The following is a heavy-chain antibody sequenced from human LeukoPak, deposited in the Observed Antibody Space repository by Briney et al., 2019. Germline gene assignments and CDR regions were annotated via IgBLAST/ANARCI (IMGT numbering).Heavy chain of an antibody. CDR1: GGSVSSGSYY. V-gene: IGHV4-61*01. CDR3: ARLFSTPQSDWFDP. J-gene: IGHJ5*02. CDR2: IYYSGST. D-gene: IGHD2-2*01. Sequence: SETLSLTCTVSGGSVSSGSYYWSWIRQPPGKGLEWIGYIYYSGSTNYNPSLKSRVTISVDTSKNQFSLKLSSVTAADTAVYYCARLFSTPQSDWFDPWGQGTLVTVSS.